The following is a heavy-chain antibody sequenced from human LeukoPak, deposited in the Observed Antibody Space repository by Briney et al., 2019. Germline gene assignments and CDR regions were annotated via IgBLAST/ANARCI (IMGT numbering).Heavy chain of an antibody. CDR2: IRYDGSNK. Sequence: PGGSLRLSCAASGFTFSSYGMHWVRQAPGKGLEWVAFIRYDGSNKYYADSVKGRFTISRDNSENTLYLQMNSLRAEDTAVYYCAKDFRDWSYATSPDYWGQGTLVTVSS. J-gene: IGHJ4*02. CDR3: AKDFRDWSYATSPDY. D-gene: IGHD2-2*01. V-gene: IGHV3-30*02. CDR1: GFTFSSYG.